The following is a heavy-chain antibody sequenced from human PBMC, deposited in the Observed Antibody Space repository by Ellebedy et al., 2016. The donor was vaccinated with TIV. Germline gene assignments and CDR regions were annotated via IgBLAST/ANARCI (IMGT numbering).Heavy chain of an antibody. CDR2: IYYSGST. CDR1: YDSISSYY. D-gene: IGHD1-26*01. CDR3: ARPARTMGATLYFDL. Sequence: MPGGSLRLSCTVSYDSISSYYWSWIRQPPGKGLEWFGYIYYSGSTNYNPSLKSRVTISVDTSKNQFSLKLNSVTAADTAVYYCARPARTMGATLYFDLWGRGTLVTVSS. V-gene: IGHV4-59*01. J-gene: IGHJ2*01.